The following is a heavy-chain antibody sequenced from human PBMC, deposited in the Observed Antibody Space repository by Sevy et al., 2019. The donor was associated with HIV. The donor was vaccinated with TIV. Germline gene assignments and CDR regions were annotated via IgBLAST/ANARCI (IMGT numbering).Heavy chain of an antibody. CDR1: GYTFTGYA. J-gene: IGHJ6*02. CDR2: INADNGNT. D-gene: IGHD3-10*01. Sequence: ASVKVSCKASGYTFTGYAIHWVHQAPGQRLEWMGWINADNGNTKYSQKFQDRVNVTRDTSANTAYMELSSLRSEDTATYYCARGPAWFGAYGLDVWGLGTTVTVSS. V-gene: IGHV1-3*01. CDR3: ARGPAWFGAYGLDV.